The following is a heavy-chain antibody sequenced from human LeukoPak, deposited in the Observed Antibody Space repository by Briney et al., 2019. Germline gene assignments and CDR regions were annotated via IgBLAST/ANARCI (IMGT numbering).Heavy chain of an antibody. J-gene: IGHJ4*02. CDR3: ARDLYCSGGTCYSRYGVYFDY. V-gene: IGHV3-7*01. Sequence: GGSLRLSCAGSGFTFSNYWMSWVRQAPGKGLEWVANINQDGSEKYYVDSVKGRFTISRDNAKNSLYLQMNSLRAEDTAVYYCARDLYCSGGTCYSRYGVYFDYWGQGTLVTVSS. CDR1: GFTFSNYW. D-gene: IGHD2-15*01. CDR2: INQDGSEK.